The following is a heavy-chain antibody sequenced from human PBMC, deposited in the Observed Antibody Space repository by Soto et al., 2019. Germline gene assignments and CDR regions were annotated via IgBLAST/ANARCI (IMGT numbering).Heavy chain of an antibody. CDR3: ARYYGSGSYYNVYYFYGMDV. CDR2: IYSGGST. D-gene: IGHD3-10*01. J-gene: IGHJ6*02. Sequence: QPXGSLRLSCAASGITVSSNYMSWVRQAPGKGLEWVSVIYSGGSTYYADSVKGRFTISRDNSKNTLYLQMNSLRAEDTAVYYCARYYGSGSYYNVYYFYGMDVWGQGTTVTVSS. V-gene: IGHV3-53*01. CDR1: GITVSSNY.